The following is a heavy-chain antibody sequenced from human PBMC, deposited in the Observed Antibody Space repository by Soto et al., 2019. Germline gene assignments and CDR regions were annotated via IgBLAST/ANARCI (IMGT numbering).Heavy chain of an antibody. D-gene: IGHD3-3*01. J-gene: IGHJ6*02. Sequence: GSLRLSCAASGFTFSSYAMSWVRQAPGKGLEWVSAISGSGGSTYYADPVKGRFTISRDNSKNTLYLQMNSLRAEDTAVYYCAKDGILRFLEWLSFDYGMNVWGQGTTVTVSS. CDR3: AKDGILRFLEWLSFDYGMNV. CDR2: ISGSGGST. CDR1: GFTFSSYA. V-gene: IGHV3-23*01.